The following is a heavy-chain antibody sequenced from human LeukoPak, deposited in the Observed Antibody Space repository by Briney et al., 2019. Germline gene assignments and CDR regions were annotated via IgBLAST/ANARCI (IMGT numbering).Heavy chain of an antibody. D-gene: IGHD3-22*01. J-gene: IGHJ4*02. CDR3: ARYDYYDSSGYPLYYFDY. Sequence: SETLSLTCTVSGDSIRNSNYYWGWIRQPPGKGLEWIGEINHSGSTNYNPSLKSRVTISVDTSKNQFSLKLSSVTAADTAVYYCARYDYYDSSGYPLYYFDYWGQGTLVTVSS. CDR2: INHSGST. V-gene: IGHV4-39*07. CDR1: GDSIRNSNYY.